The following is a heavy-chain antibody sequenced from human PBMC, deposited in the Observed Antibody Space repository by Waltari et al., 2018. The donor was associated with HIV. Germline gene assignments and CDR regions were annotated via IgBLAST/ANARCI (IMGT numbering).Heavy chain of an antibody. J-gene: IGHJ6*04. CDR1: GFTFSSYA. D-gene: IGHD3-22*01. CDR3: AKAGVSSGYYLGCYYGMDV. CDR2: SSGSGGST. V-gene: IGHV3-23*01. Sequence: EVQLLESGGGLVQPGGYLRLSCAASGFTFSSYAMRWVRQAPGQGLEWVAASSGSGGSTYYAHSVKRRFTSARDNSKNTLYLQMNSLRADDTAVYYCAKAGVSSGYYLGCYYGMDVWRKGTTVTVSS.